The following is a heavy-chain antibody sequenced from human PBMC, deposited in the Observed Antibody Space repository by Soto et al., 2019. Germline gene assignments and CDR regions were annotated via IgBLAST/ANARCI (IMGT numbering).Heavy chain of an antibody. V-gene: IGHV1-69*06. CDR1: RRTFSSYP. D-gene: IGHD6-6*01. Sequence: GASVKVSCKASRRTFSSYPIRCVPQSPGHGLESMRGIIPIFGTAKYAQKVQGRVTSTADKSSRTAYMELSSQRSEDTALYYWARDVDGGSSVSYYCGKEGWGRGTTVAV. CDR2: IIPIFGTA. J-gene: IGHJ6*01. CDR3: ARDVDGGSSVSYYCGKEG.